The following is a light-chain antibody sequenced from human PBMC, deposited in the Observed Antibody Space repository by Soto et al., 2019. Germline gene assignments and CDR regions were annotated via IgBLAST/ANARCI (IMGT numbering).Light chain of an antibody. Sequence: DIQMTQSPSSLSASVGDRVTITCRASQSIRSYLNWYQQKPGKAPKLXIYDASSLESGVPSRFSGSGSGTEFTRTISSLQPDDFATYDCQQYNSYSRTFGQGTQVDIK. V-gene: IGKV1-5*01. J-gene: IGKJ1*01. CDR2: DAS. CDR3: QQYNSYSRT. CDR1: QSIRSY.